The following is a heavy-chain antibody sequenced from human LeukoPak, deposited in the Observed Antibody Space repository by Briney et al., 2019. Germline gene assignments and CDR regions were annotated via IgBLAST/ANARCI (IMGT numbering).Heavy chain of an antibody. CDR2: NFSGGGT. J-gene: IGHJ6*02. CDR1: GFTVSSNY. CDR3: ASRMVATMLFDYYGMDV. Sequence: PGGSLRPSCTPSGFTVSSNYMSWVRQAPGRGLEWVSVNFSGGGTYYASSVKGRFTISRDNSKNTLYLRMNSLRAEDTAVYYCASRMVATMLFDYYGMDVWGQGTTVTVSS. V-gene: IGHV3-66*01. D-gene: IGHD5-12*01.